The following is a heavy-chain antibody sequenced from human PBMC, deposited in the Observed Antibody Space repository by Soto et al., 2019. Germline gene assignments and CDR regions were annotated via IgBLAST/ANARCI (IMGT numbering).Heavy chain of an antibody. CDR3: GRGPSPRAPAGGTPYYYAMDV. Sequence: ASVKVSCKASGYDFTAYDINWVRQASGQGLEWMGWMNPINGATGSARRFQGRVSMTRNTATGTAYLELTSLRSDDSAVYYCGRGPSPRAPAGGTPYYYAMDVWGQGTTVTVS. J-gene: IGHJ6*02. CDR2: MNPINGAT. CDR1: GYDFTAYD. V-gene: IGHV1-8*02. D-gene: IGHD6-13*01.